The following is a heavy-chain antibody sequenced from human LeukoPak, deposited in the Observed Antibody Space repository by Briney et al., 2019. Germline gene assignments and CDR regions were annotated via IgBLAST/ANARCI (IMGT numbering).Heavy chain of an antibody. D-gene: IGHD5-12*01. Sequence: GASVKVSCKASGYTFTSYGISWVRQAPGQGLEWMGWISAYNGNTNYAQKFQGRVTMTRNTSISTAYMELSSLRSEDTAVYYCASFGTPKSGYDFDYWGQGTLVTVSS. CDR2: ISAYNGNT. CDR1: GYTFTSYG. J-gene: IGHJ4*02. CDR3: ASFGTPKSGYDFDY. V-gene: IGHV1-18*01.